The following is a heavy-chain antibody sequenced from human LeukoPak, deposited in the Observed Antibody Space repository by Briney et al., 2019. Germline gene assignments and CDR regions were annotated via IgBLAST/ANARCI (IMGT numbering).Heavy chain of an antibody. CDR1: GFTFSNAW. CDR3: TTDLQPPELEPPGY. J-gene: IGHJ4*02. D-gene: IGHD1-1*01. V-gene: IGHV3-15*01. Sequence: PGGSLRLSCAASGFTFSNAWMSWVRQAPGKGLEWVGRIKSKTDGGTTDYAAPVKGRFTISRDDSKNTLYLQMNSLKTEDTAVYYCTTDLQPPELEPPGYWGQGTLVTVSS. CDR2: IKSKTDGGTT.